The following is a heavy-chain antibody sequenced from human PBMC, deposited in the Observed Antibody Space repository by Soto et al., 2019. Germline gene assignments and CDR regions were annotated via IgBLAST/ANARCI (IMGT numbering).Heavy chain of an antibody. CDR1: GGSFSGYY. J-gene: IGHJ6*02. CDR3: ARGGLRFLEWLLYRGGYYYYGMDV. CDR2: INHSGST. Sequence: SETLSLTCAVYGGSFSGYYWSWIRQPPGKGLEWIGEINHSGSTNYNPSLKSRVTISVDTSKNQFSLKLSSVTAADTAVYYCARGGLRFLEWLLYRGGYYYYGMDVWGQGTTVTVSS. V-gene: IGHV4-34*01. D-gene: IGHD3-3*01.